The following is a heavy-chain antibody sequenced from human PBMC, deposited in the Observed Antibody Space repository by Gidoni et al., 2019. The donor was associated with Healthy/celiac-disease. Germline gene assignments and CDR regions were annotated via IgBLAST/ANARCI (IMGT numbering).Heavy chain of an antibody. Sequence: QVQLVESGGGLVKPGGSLRLSCAASGFTFSDYYMRWIRQAPGKGLDWVSYISSSGSTIYYADSVKGRFTISRDNAKNSLYLQMNSLRAEDTAVYYCARDLITIFGVVRPGFDPWGQGTLVTVSS. CDR2: ISSSGSTI. CDR3: ARDLITIFGVVRPGFDP. V-gene: IGHV3-11*01. CDR1: GFTFSDYY. D-gene: IGHD3-3*01. J-gene: IGHJ5*02.